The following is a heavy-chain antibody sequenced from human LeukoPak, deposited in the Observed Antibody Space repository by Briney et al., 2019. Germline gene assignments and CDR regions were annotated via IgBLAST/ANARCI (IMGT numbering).Heavy chain of an antibody. D-gene: IGHD5-18*01. J-gene: IGHJ4*02. CDR3: ARDTYIYGSSAYYFDY. CDR2: ISAYNGNT. V-gene: IGHV1-18*01. Sequence: ASVKVSCKASGYTFTSYGISWVRQAPGQGLEWMGRISAYNGNTNYAQKLQGRVTMTTDTSTSTAYMELRSLRSDDTAVYYCARDTYIYGSSAYYFDYWGQGTLVTVSS. CDR1: GYTFTSYG.